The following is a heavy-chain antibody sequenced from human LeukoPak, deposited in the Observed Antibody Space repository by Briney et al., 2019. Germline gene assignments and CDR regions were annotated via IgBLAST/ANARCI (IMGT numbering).Heavy chain of an antibody. V-gene: IGHV3-15*01. CDR2: IKSKTDGVTT. CDR1: GFTFSNAW. CDR3: SSNRRYFDY. D-gene: IGHD2/OR15-2a*01. Sequence: PGGSLTLSCAASGFTFSNAWMIWARHAPGKGLEWVGRIKSKTDGVTTDYAAPVKGIFTNSRDDSKTTLYLEMNRLKSEGTDVYYCSSNRRYFDYWGQGTLVTVSS. J-gene: IGHJ4*02.